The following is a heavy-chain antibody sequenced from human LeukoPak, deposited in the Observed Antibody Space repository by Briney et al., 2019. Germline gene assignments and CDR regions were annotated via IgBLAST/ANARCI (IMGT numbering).Heavy chain of an antibody. V-gene: IGHV4-59*01. Sequence: PSETLSLACTVSGGSISNYYWSWIRQPPGKGLEWIGNIYYSGSTNYNPSLKSRVTISVDTSKNQFSLKLSSVTAADTAVYYCARSGIYGSVLWGQGTLVTVSS. J-gene: IGHJ4*02. CDR1: GGSISNYY. D-gene: IGHD3-10*01. CDR2: IYYSGST. CDR3: ARSGIYGSVL.